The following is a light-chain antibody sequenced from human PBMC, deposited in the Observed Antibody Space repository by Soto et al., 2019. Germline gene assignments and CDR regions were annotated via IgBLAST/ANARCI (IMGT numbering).Light chain of an antibody. J-gene: IGLJ3*02. CDR3: ETWDSNAWV. CDR2: IEGSGSF. V-gene: IGLV4-60*02. Sequence: QAVVTQSSSASASLGSSVKLTCTLSSGHNNYIIAWHQQQPGKAPRYLMKIEGSGSFNKGSGVPDRFSGYRSGTDRYLTISSVQFDDEADYYCETWDSNAWVFGGGTKLTVL. CDR1: SGHNNYI.